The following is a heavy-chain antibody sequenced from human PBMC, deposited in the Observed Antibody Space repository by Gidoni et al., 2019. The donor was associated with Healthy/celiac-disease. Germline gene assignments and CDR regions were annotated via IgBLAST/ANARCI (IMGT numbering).Heavy chain of an antibody. CDR1: GCPFSRYS. CDR2: ISSSSSYI. J-gene: IGHJ3*02. Sequence: EVQLVESGGGLVKPGGSLKLSCAASGCPFSRYSMNWVRQAPGKGLEGVSSISSSSSYIYYADSVKGRFTISRDNAKNSLYLQMNSLRAEDTAVYYCARGGRTMVRGGDAFDIWGQGTMVTVSS. V-gene: IGHV3-21*01. CDR3: ARGGRTMVRGGDAFDI. D-gene: IGHD3-10*01.